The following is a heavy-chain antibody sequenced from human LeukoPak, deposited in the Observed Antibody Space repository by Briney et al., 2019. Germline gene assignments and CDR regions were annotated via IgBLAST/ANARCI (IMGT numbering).Heavy chain of an antibody. CDR3: ARDSGYDIIDY. J-gene: IGHJ4*02. Sequence: SETLSLTCSVSGGSISSRSYYWGWIRQPPGKGLEWIGSIYYSGSTYYNPSLKSRVTISVDTSKNQFSLKLSSVTAADTAVYYCARDSGYDIIDYWGQGTLVTVSS. D-gene: IGHD5-12*01. V-gene: IGHV4-39*07. CDR1: GGSISSRSYY. CDR2: IYYSGST.